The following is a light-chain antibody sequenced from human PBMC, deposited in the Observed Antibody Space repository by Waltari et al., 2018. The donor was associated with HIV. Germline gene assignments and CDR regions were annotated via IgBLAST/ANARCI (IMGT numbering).Light chain of an antibody. CDR1: SSDVGGYNS. J-gene: IGLJ3*02. CDR3: NSYAGSNNWV. V-gene: IGLV2-8*01. CDR2: EVS. Sequence: QSALTQPPSASGSPGQSVTISCTGPSSDVGGYNSFSWYQQHPGKAPKLMIYEVSKRPSGVPDRFSGSKSGNTASLTVSGLQAEDEADYYCNSYAGSNNWVFGGGTKLTVL.